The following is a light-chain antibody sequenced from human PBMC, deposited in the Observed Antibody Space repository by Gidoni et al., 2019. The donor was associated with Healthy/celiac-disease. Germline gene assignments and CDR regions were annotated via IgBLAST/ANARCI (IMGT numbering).Light chain of an antibody. J-gene: IGKJ2*01. Sequence: DLQMTQSPSSLSASVGDRVTITCRASQSISSDFNWYQQKPWKAPELLIYAASSLQSGVPSRFSGSGSGTDFTLTISSLQPEDFATYYCQQSYSTPYTFGQGTKLEIK. CDR1: QSISSD. V-gene: IGKV1-39*01. CDR2: AAS. CDR3: QQSYSTPYT.